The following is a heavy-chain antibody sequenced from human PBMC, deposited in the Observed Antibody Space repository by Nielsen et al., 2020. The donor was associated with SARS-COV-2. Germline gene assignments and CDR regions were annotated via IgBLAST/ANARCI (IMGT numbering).Heavy chain of an antibody. CDR2: ISYDGSDE. V-gene: IGHV3-30*03. CDR1: GFTFSTYG. Sequence: GESLKISCAASGFTFSTYGIHWVRQAPGKGLEWVATISYDGSDEHYADSVKGRFTISRDNSKNTLYLQVDNLRPEDTAVFYCAREGPDSSSWRATLFWGHGTLVTVSS. D-gene: IGHD6-13*01. CDR3: AREGPDSSSWRATLF. J-gene: IGHJ1*01.